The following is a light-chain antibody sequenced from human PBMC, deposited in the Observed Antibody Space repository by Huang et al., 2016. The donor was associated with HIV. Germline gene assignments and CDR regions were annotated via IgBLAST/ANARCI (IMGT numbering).Light chain of an antibody. CDR1: QSLLHGDGKTY. CDR2: EVS. Sequence: DIVMTQNPLSLSVTHGQPASISCKSSQSLLHGDGKTYLYWYLQKPGQSPQLLIYEVSSRCAGGPDRFRGIGSGTDFTLKISRVEAEDVGVYYCMEGINLPQLTFGPGTRVDLK. CDR3: MEGINLPQLT. J-gene: IGKJ3*01. V-gene: IGKV2-29*02.